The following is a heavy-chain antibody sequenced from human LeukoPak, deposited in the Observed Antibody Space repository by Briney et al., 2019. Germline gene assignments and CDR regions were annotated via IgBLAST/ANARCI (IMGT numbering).Heavy chain of an antibody. CDR3: ARTRARPSAFDI. CDR1: AGSISSYY. D-gene: IGHD6-6*01. V-gene: IGHV4-59*01. CDR2: IYYSGST. Sequence: PSETLSLTCTVSAGSISSYYWSWIRQPPGKGLEWIGYIYYSGSTNYNPSLKSRVTISVDTSKNQFSLKLSSVTAADTAVYYCARTRARPSAFDIWGQGTMVTVSS. J-gene: IGHJ3*02.